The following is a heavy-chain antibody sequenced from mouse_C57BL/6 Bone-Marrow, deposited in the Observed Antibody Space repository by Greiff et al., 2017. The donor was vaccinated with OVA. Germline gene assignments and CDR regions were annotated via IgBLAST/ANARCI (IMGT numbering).Heavy chain of an antibody. J-gene: IGHJ3*01. V-gene: IGHV5-4*03. CDR1: GFTFSSYA. Sequence: EVKLMESGGGLVKPGGSLKLSCAASGFTFSSYAMSWVRQTPEQRLEWVATISDGGSYTYYPDNVKGRFTISRDNAKNSLYLQMSHLKSEDTAMYYCARAMAPFAYWGQGTLVTVSA. CDR3: ARAMAPFAY. D-gene: IGHD1-1*02. CDR2: ISDGGSYT.